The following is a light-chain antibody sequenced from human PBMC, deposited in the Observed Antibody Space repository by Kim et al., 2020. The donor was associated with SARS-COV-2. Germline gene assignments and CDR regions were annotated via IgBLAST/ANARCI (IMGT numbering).Light chain of an antibody. J-gene: IGKJ2*02. CDR1: QSIINW. Sequence: DIQMTQSPSTLSASVGDRVTITCRASQSIINWLAWYQQKPGKAPKLLIYKASSLESGVPSRFSGSGSGTEFTLTISSLQPDDFATYYCQQYNSYPCAFGQGTKLEI. V-gene: IGKV1-5*03. CDR2: KAS. CDR3: QQYNSYPCA.